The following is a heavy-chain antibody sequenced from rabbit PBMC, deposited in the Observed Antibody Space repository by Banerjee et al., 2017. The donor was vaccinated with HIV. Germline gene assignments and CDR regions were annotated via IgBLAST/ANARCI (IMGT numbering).Heavy chain of an antibody. CDR3: ARDTGSSFSSYGMDL. CDR2: IAVSSSGFT. D-gene: IGHD8-1*01. J-gene: IGHJ6*01. CDR1: GFSFSSSDY. Sequence: QSLEESGGGLVQPEGSLALTCKASGFSFSSSDYICWVRQAPGKGLEWISCIAVSSSGFTYSATWAKGRFTISKTSSTTVTLQMTSLTVADTATYFCARDTGSSFSSYGMDLWGPGTLVTVS. V-gene: IGHV1S40*01.